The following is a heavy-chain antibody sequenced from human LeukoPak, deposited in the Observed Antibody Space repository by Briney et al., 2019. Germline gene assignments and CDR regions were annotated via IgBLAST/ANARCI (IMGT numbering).Heavy chain of an antibody. Sequence: GGSLRLSCVASGFTFDGYGMSWVRQAPGKGLEWVSTISGSGGSTYYVDSVKGRFTISRDNSKNTLYLQMNSLRAEDTAVYHCAELGITMIGGVWGKGTTVTISS. J-gene: IGHJ6*04. CDR2: ISGSGGST. D-gene: IGHD3-10*02. CDR3: AELGITMIGGV. CDR1: GFTFDGYG. V-gene: IGHV3-23*01.